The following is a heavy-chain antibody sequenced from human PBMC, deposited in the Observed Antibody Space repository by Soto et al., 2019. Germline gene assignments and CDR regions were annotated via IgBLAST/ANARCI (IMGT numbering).Heavy chain of an antibody. J-gene: IGHJ5*02. CDR1: GGSISSSSYY. Sequence: QLQLQESGPGLVKPSETLSLTCTVSGGSISSSSYYWGWIRQPPGKGLEWIGSIYYSGSTNYNPSLKSRVTISVDTSKNQFSLKLSSVTAADTAVYYCARDVGLWFGGVSRGWFDPWGQGTLVTVSS. CDR2: IYYSGST. V-gene: IGHV4-39*07. D-gene: IGHD3-10*01. CDR3: ARDVGLWFGGVSRGWFDP.